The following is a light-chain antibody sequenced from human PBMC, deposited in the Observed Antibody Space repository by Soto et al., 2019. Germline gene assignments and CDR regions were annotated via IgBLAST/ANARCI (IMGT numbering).Light chain of an antibody. CDR3: SSYTSSSTLGVV. Sequence: QSALTQTPSVSGSPGQSVTISCTGTSSDVGSYNRVSWYQQPPGTAPKLMIYEVSNRPSGVPDRFSGSKSGNTASLTISGLQAEDEADYYCSSYTSSSTLGVVFGGGTKVTVL. V-gene: IGLV2-18*02. CDR2: EVS. CDR1: SSDVGSYNR. J-gene: IGLJ2*01.